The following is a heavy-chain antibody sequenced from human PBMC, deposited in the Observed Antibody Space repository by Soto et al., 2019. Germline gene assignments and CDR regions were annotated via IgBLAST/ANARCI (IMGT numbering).Heavy chain of an antibody. D-gene: IGHD2-15*01. Sequence: SETLSLTCSVSGGSISSGVYYWGWIRQPPGKGLEWIGSMFHSGRTYQNPSLKSRVIISVDTSTNQFSLKLRSVTAADTTVYYCARLGIVVVVGVMDVWGQGTTVTVSS. CDR2: MFHSGRT. J-gene: IGHJ6*02. CDR1: GGSISSGVYY. V-gene: IGHV4-39*01. CDR3: ARLGIVVVVGVMDV.